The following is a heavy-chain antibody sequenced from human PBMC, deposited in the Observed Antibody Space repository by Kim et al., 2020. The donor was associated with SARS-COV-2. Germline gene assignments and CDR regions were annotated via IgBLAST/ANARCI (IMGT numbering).Heavy chain of an antibody. J-gene: IGHJ4*02. V-gene: IGHV4-34*01. Sequence: SETLSLTCAVYGVSLSDYYWTWIRQAPGKGLEWIGEINHGGTTNYNPSLKSRLTISIDTTRSQFSLKLDSVTAADTAMYYCSSNSENYWCLGTLVTVSS. CDR3: SSNSENY. CDR1: GVSLSDYY. CDR2: INHGGTT.